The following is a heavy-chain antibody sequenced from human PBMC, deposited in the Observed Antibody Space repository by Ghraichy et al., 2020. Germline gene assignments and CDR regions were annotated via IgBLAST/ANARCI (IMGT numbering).Heavy chain of an antibody. CDR2: MSSNSDYI. J-gene: IGHJ6*02. V-gene: IGHV3-21*01. D-gene: IGHD1-26*01. CDR1: GFSFSGYT. CDR3: VRGPTSGMDV. Sequence: GESLNISCEASGFSFSGYTMNWVRQAPGKGLEWVSSMSSNSDYIYYEDSVKSRFVISRDNAKNSLYLKMNSLRVEDTAVYFCVRGPTSGMDVWGQGITVTVSS.